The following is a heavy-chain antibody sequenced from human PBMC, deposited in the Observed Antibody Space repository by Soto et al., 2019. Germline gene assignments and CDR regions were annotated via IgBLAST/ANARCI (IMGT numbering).Heavy chain of an antibody. CDR1: GFTVSSNY. CDR2: IYSGGST. D-gene: IGHD6-13*01. J-gene: IGHJ4*02. CDR3: ARAPPAAAASYGYFDY. V-gene: IGHV3-53*01. Sequence: PGGSLRLSCAASGFTVSSNYMSWVRQAPGKGLEWVSVIYSGGSTYYADSVKGRFTISRDNSKNTLYLQMNSLRAEDTAVYYCARAPPAAAASYGYFDYWGQGTLVTVSS.